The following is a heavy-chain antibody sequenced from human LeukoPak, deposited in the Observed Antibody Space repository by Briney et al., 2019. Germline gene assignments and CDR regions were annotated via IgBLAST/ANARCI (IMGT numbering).Heavy chain of an antibody. CDR1: RFSFSTYA. V-gene: IGHV3-23*01. J-gene: IGHJ6*02. CDR2: ISASGGST. Sequence: GGSLRLSCAASRFSFSTYAMHWVRQAPGKGLEWVSSISASGGSTYSADSVKGRFTISRDNSKNTAYLQMSSLRAEDTAVYYCAKGLQHTIFGVDVCGQGTTVIVSS. D-gene: IGHD3-3*01. CDR3: AKGLQHTIFGVDV.